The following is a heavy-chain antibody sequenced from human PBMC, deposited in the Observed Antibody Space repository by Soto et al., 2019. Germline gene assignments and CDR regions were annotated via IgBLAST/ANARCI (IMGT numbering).Heavy chain of an antibody. J-gene: IGHJ4*02. V-gene: IGHV4-39*01. CDR2: IYYSGST. CDR1: GGSISSSSYY. CDR3: ARKRARMVRGVELDY. D-gene: IGHD3-10*01. Sequence: QLQLQESGPGLVKPSETLSLTCTVSGGSISSSSYYWGWIRQPPGKGLEWIGSIYYSGSTYYNPSLKSRVTISVDTSKNQFSLKLSSVTAADTAVYYCARKRARMVRGVELDYWGQGTLVTVSS.